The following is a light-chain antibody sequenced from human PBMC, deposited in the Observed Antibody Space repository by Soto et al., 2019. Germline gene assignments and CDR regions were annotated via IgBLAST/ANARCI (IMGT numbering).Light chain of an antibody. CDR3: QPRSNWL. J-gene: IGKJ4*01. Sequence: EIVLTQSPATLSLSPGERATLSCRASQSVSSYLAWYQQKPGQAPRLLIYDASSRATGIPARFSGSGSGTAVTLTISSLEPEDFAVYYCQPRSNWLFGGGTKVEIK. CDR2: DAS. CDR1: QSVSSY. V-gene: IGKV3-11*01.